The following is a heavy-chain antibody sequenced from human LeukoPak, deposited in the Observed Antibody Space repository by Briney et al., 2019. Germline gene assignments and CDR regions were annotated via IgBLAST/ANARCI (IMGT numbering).Heavy chain of an antibody. Sequence: ASVKVSCKTSGYTFTNYYMHWVRQAPGQGLEWLGLVNPSGGGTTYAQKFQGRVTLTRDASINTAYMELSRLRSDDTAVYYCARTGAVTLDYWGQGTLVIVSS. CDR1: GYTFTNYY. D-gene: IGHD4-17*01. J-gene: IGHJ4*02. V-gene: IGHV1-2*06. CDR2: VNPSGGGT. CDR3: ARTGAVTLDY.